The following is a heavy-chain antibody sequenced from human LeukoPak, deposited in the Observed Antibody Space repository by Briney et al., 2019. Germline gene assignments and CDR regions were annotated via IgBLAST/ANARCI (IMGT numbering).Heavy chain of an antibody. Sequence: GGSLRLSCAASGFTFGSYSMNWVRQAPGKGLEWVSSISSSSSYIYYADSVKGRFTISRDNAKNSLYLQMNSLRAEDTAVYYCARAYSSPTPEFDYWGQGTLVTVSS. CDR2: ISSSSSYI. CDR3: ARAYSSPTPEFDY. V-gene: IGHV3-21*01. J-gene: IGHJ4*02. D-gene: IGHD6-13*01. CDR1: GFTFGSYS.